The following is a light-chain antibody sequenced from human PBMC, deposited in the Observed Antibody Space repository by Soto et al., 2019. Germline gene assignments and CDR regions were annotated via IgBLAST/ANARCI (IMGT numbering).Light chain of an antibody. CDR2: DDN. CDR1: SSNIGGNS. J-gene: IGLJ1*01. CDR3: GSWDSSLSAYV. V-gene: IGLV1-51*01. Sequence: QSVLTQPPSVSAAPGQKVTISCSGSSSNIGGNSVSWYQQLPGTAPKRLMYDDNKRPSGIPDRCSGAKSGTSATLGITGFQTGDEADYYCGSWDSSLSAYVFGTGTKV.